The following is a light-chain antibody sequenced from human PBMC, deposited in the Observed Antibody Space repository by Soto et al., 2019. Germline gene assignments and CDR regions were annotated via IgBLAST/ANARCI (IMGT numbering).Light chain of an antibody. CDR1: QSVSSY. Sequence: EIVLTQSPATLSLSPGERATLSCRASQSVSSYLAWYQQKPGQAPRLLIYDASNRATGIPARFSGSGSGTDFTLTISSLEPEDFAVYYCQQRSNCPPVTFGPGTKVEIK. CDR2: DAS. J-gene: IGKJ3*01. CDR3: QQRSNCPPVT. V-gene: IGKV3-11*01.